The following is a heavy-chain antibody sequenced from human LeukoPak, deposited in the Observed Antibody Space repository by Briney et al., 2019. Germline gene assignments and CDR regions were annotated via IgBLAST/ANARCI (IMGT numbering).Heavy chain of an antibody. Sequence: SETLSLTCTVSGDSISNYYWSWTRQPPGKGLEWIGYISYSGITNYNPSLKSRVTISLDTSKNHFSLKMRSVTAADTAVYYCARGLYPDDAFDIWGQGTMVTVSS. CDR3: ARGLYPDDAFDI. J-gene: IGHJ3*02. D-gene: IGHD3-16*02. CDR1: GDSISNYY. V-gene: IGHV4-59*08. CDR2: ISYSGIT.